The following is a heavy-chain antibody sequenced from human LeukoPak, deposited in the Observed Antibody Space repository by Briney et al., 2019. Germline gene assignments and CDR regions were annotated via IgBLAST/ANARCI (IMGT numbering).Heavy chain of an antibody. CDR2: ISWNSGSI. D-gene: IGHD2-2*01. Sequence: HPGGSLRLSCAASGFTFDDYAMHWVRQAPGKGLEWVSGISWNSGSICYADSVKGRFTISRDNAKNSLYLQMNSLRAEDTALYYCAKGRDKYQLLSKNWFDPWGQGTLVTVSS. V-gene: IGHV3-9*01. CDR3: AKGRDKYQLLSKNWFDP. J-gene: IGHJ5*02. CDR1: GFTFDDYA.